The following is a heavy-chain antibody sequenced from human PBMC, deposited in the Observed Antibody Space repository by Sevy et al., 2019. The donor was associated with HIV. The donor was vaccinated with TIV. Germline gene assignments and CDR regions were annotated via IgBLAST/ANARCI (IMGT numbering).Heavy chain of an antibody. V-gene: IGHV3-15*07. Sequence: GGSLRLSCAASGFTFSNAWMNWVRQAPGKGLEWVGLIKSKKDGGTSDYAAPVQGRFPISRDDTKNTVVLQMNSLKTEETAVYYCARDYYHVMDVWGQGTTVTVSS. D-gene: IGHD6-6*01. CDR1: GFTFSNAW. CDR3: ARDYYHVMDV. J-gene: IGHJ6*02. CDR2: IKSKKDGGTS.